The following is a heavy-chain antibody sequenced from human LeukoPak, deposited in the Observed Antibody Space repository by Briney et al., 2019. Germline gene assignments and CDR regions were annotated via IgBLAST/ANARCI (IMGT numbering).Heavy chain of an antibody. J-gene: IGHJ4*02. D-gene: IGHD3-10*01. Sequence: GGSLRLSCAASGSSFSSYAMHWGRQAPGKGLEWVAFMRHDGSKKYYADSGQDRFIISRDNSKNTLYLQMNALRTEDTAVYFCAKGTGSGSFLVDYWGQGTLVTVSS. CDR2: MRHDGSKK. CDR3: AKGTGSGSFLVDY. V-gene: IGHV3-30*02. CDR1: GSSFSSYA.